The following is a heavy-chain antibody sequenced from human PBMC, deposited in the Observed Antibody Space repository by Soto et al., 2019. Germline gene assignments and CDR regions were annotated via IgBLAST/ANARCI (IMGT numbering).Heavy chain of an antibody. Sequence: RLSCAASGFTFSSYGMHWGRQAPGKGLEWVAVIWYDGSNKYYADSVKGRFTISRDNSKNTLYLQMNSLRAEDTAVYYCAREDALYSSGWCFDYWGQGTLVTVSS. CDR1: GFTFSSYG. V-gene: IGHV3-33*01. CDR3: AREDALYSSGWCFDY. CDR2: IWYDGSNK. D-gene: IGHD6-19*01. J-gene: IGHJ4*02.